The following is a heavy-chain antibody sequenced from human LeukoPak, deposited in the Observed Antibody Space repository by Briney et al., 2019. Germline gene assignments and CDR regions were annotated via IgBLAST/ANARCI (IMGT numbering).Heavy chain of an antibody. J-gene: IGHJ3*02. Sequence: SETLSLTCTVSGYSISRGYYWGWIRQPPGKGLEWIGRIYHSGSTYYNPSLKSRVTISVDTSKNHFSLKLSPVTAADTAVYYCARTLSYYYDSYNDAFDIWGQGTMVTVSS. CDR3: ARTLSYYYDSYNDAFDI. CDR2: IYHSGST. V-gene: IGHV4-38-2*02. CDR1: GYSISRGYY. D-gene: IGHD3-22*01.